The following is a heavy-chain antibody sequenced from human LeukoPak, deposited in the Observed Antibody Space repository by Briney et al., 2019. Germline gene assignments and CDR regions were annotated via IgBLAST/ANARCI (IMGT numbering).Heavy chain of an antibody. D-gene: IGHD3-10*01. Sequence: GGSLRLSCAASGFTFSSFGMSWVRQAPGRGLEWVSAMSGSGDSTYYADSVKGRFTISRDNSKNTLYLQMNSLRAEDTAIYYCAKSFPYYYGSGSYYINPFDSWGQGTLVTVSS. CDR3: AKSFPYYYGSGSYYINPFDS. J-gene: IGHJ4*02. CDR2: MSGSGDST. CDR1: GFTFSSFG. V-gene: IGHV3-23*01.